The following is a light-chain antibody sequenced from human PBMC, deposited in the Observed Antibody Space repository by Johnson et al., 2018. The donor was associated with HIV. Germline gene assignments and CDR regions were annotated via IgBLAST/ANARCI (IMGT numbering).Light chain of an antibody. V-gene: IGLV1-51*01. J-gene: IGLJ1*01. CDR1: NSNIGNNY. CDR2: DNN. CDR3: GTWDSSWGV. Sequence: QSVLTQPPSVSAAPGQKVTISCSGSNSNIGNNYVSWYQQLPGTAPKLLIYDNNKRPSGIPDRFSGSKSATSATLGITGLQTGDEADYYCGTWDSSWGVFGTGTKVTVL.